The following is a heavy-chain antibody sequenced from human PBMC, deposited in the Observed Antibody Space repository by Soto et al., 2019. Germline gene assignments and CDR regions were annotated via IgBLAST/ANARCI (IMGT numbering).Heavy chain of an antibody. D-gene: IGHD2-2*01. CDR2: ISLYSDGT. CDR3: ARVVPGAEAWFGL. CDR1: VYSFCNYG. V-gene: IGHV1-18*01. J-gene: IGHJ5*02. Sequence: XSVKGSGESTVYSFCNYGITGVRQAPGQPLEWLGWISLYSDGTNYAQKFQGRVSMTTDTSTTTAYMELRSLRSDDTAVYYCARVVPGAEAWFGLWGQGPLVTVSS.